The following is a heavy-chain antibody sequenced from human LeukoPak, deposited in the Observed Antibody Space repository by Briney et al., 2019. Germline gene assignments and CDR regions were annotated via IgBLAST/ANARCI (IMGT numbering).Heavy chain of an antibody. CDR3: ARDRSGGWYAYFDY. V-gene: IGHV4-59*01. CDR1: GGSISSYY. D-gene: IGHD6-19*01. Sequence: PSETLSLTCTVSGGSISSYYWSWIRQPPRKGLERIGYIYYSGSTNYNPSLESRVTISVDTSKNQFSLKLSSVTAADTAVYYCARDRSGGWYAYFDYWGQGTLVTVSS. CDR2: IYYSGST. J-gene: IGHJ4*02.